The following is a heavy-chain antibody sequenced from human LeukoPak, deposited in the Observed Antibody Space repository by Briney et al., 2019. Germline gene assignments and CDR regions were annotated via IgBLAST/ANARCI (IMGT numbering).Heavy chain of an antibody. CDR3: ARVTLSEIVVFDI. V-gene: IGHV1-18*01. Sequence: APVKVSCKASGYTFTSYAITWVRQAPGHGLEWMGWTSSYNGNTNYAQKLQGRVTMTTETSTSTAYMELRSLRSDDTAVYYCARVTLSEIVVFDIWGQGTMVTVSS. J-gene: IGHJ3*02. CDR2: TSSYNGNT. D-gene: IGHD2-15*01. CDR1: GYTFTSYA.